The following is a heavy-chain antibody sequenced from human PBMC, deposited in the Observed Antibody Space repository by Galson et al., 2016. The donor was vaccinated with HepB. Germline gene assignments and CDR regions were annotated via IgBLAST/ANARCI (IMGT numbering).Heavy chain of an antibody. J-gene: IGHJ6*02. CDR1: GYTFTTYW. CDR2: VAPTDSKT. D-gene: IGHD3-3*01. V-gene: IGHV5-51*03. CDR3: AAGLVLWSVQSPLAMDA. Sequence: QSGAEVKKPGESLKISCQGSGYTFTTYWIGWVRQLPGKGLEWVGIVAPTDSKTTYSPSFQGQVTISVEKSISTAYLQWNILKASDTAVYYCAAGLVLWSVQSPLAMDAWGQGTTVTVSS.